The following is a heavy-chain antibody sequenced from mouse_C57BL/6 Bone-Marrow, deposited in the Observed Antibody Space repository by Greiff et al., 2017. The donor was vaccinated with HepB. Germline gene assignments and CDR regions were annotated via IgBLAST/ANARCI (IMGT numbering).Heavy chain of an antibody. CDR3: ARRALGRAMDY. CDR1: GYTFTSYW. CDR2: IDPSDSYT. J-gene: IGHJ4*01. Sequence: QVQLQQSGAELVMPGASVKLSCKASGYTFTSYWMHWVKQRPGQGLEWIGEIDPSDSYTNYNQKFKGKSTLTVDKSSSTAYMQLSSLTSEDSAVYYCARRALGRAMDYWGQGTSVTVSS. D-gene: IGHD4-1*01. V-gene: IGHV1-69*01.